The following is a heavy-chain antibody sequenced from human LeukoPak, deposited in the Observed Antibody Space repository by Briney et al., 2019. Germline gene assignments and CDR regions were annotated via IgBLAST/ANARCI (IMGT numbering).Heavy chain of an antibody. D-gene: IGHD2-8*01. V-gene: IGHV4-4*07. Sequence: SETLSLTCTVSGGSISSYYWSWIRQPAGKGLEWIGRIYTSGSITYNPSLKSRVSMSVDTSKNQFSLKLSSVTAADTAMYYCARAVLATKSEHWFDSWGQGTLVTVSS. CDR1: GGSISSYY. CDR2: IYTSGSI. J-gene: IGHJ5*01. CDR3: ARAVLATKSEHWFDS.